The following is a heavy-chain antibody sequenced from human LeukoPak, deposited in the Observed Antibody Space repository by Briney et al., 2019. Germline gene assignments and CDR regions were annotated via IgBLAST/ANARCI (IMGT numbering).Heavy chain of an antibody. CDR1: GFSFSSYY. CDR2: IYYGGSN. CDR3: GSTKYNPSLKRRVTISVDTSKNQSSLKLSSVTAADTAVYYCARHRQGIAAAGSPFDY. Sequence: SGSLTFTCAASGFSFSSYYLSWVRQAPGKGLEWVGYIYYGGSNNYNAALMRRGSTIVKESKNKLLLQQSSVTAAETAANYSGSTKYNPSLKRRVTISVDTSKNQSSLKLSSVTAADTAVYYCARHRQGIAAAGSPFDYWGQGTLVTVSS. J-gene: IGHJ4*02. D-gene: IGHD3-10*01. V-gene: IGHV4-59*08.